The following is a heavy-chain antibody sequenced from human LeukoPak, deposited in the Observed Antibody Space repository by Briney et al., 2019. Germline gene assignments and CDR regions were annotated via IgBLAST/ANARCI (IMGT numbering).Heavy chain of an antibody. D-gene: IGHD3-22*01. J-gene: IGHJ4*02. CDR3: ARVRPYYDSSGYRMYYFDY. V-gene: IGHV3-74*01. CDR2: INSDGSST. CDR1: GLTFSSYW. Sequence: GGSLRLSCAASGLTFSSYWMHWVRQAPGKGLVWVSCINSDGSSTSYADSVKGRFTISRDNAKNTLYLQMNSLRAEDTAVYYCARVRPYYDSSGYRMYYFDYWGQGTLVTVSS.